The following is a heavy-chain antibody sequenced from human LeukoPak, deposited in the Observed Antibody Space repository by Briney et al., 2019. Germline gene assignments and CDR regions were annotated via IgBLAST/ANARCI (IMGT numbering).Heavy chain of an antibody. CDR1: GFTFISYA. J-gene: IGHJ6*02. CDR2: LSGNAGRP. CDR3: AKDHRDSGNYYYYYGLDV. D-gene: IGHD1-26*01. Sequence: GGSLRLSCAASGFTFISYAMSWVRQAPGKGLEWVSSLSGNAGRPYYADSVKGRFTISRDNSKNTLYLQMNSLRAEDTAVYYCAKDHRDSGNYYYYYGLDVWGQGTMVTVSS. V-gene: IGHV3-23*01.